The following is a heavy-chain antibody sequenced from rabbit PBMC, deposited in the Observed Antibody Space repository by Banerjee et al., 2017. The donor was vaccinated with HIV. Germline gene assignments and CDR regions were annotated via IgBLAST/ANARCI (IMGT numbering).Heavy chain of an antibody. CDR1: GFTISSSYY. J-gene: IGHJ4*01. Sequence: QEQLEESGGGLVQPEGSLALTCKASGFTISSSYYMCWVRQAPGKGLEWIGCIYSDSSTNTYYASWAKGRFTISRTSSTTVTLQMTSLTAADTATYFCARDLGGVIGWNFGLWGPGTLVTVS. V-gene: IGHV1S45*01. CDR3: ARDLGGVIGWNFGL. CDR2: IYSDSSTNT. D-gene: IGHD1-1*01.